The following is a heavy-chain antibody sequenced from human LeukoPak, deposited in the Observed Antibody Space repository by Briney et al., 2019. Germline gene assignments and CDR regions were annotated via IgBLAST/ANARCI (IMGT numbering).Heavy chain of an antibody. V-gene: IGHV3-23*01. CDR1: GFTFSSYA. Sequence: PGGSLRLSCAASGFTFSSYAMSWVRQAPGKGLEWVSAISGSGGSTYYADSVKGRFTISRDNSKNTLYLQMNSLRAEDTAVYYCAKLYGSGSYYHPNDYWGQGTLVTVSS. CDR2: ISGSGGST. D-gene: IGHD3-10*01. J-gene: IGHJ4*02. CDR3: AKLYGSGSYYHPNDY.